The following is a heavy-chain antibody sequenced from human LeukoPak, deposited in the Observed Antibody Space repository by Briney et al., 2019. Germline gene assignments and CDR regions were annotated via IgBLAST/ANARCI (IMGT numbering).Heavy chain of an antibody. CDR3: ARPYYYDSRIDP. CDR1: GGSISSGDYY. V-gene: IGHV4-30-4*01. D-gene: IGHD3-22*01. CDR2: IYYSGST. J-gene: IGHJ5*02. Sequence: SQTLSLTCTVSGGSISSGDYYWSWIRQPPGKGLEWIRYIYYSGSTYYNPSLKSRVTISVDTSKNQLSLKLTSVTAADTAVHYCARPYYYDSRIDPWGQGTLVTVSS.